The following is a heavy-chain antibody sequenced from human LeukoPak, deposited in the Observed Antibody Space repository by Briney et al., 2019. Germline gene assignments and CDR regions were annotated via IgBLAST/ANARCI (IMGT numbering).Heavy chain of an antibody. V-gene: IGHV5-51*01. CDR1: GYAFSSYW. J-gene: IGHJ6*03. Sequence: GESLKISCQGSGYAFSSYWIAWMRQMPGKGLEWMGVIYPKNSKTRYSPSFQGQVTISADKSIGTAYLQWSSLQASDTAMYYCARVSSNYYYYMDVWGKGTTVTISS. CDR2: IYPKNSKT. CDR3: ARVSSNYYYYMDV.